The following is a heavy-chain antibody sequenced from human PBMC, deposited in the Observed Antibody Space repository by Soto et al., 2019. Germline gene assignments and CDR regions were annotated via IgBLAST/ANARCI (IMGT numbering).Heavy chain of an antibody. J-gene: IGHJ6*02. CDR1: GFTFSSYA. V-gene: IGHV3-30-3*01. D-gene: IGHD5-18*01. CDR2: ISYDGSNK. Sequence: QVQLVESGGGVVQPGRSLRLSCAASGFTFSSYAMHWVRQAPGKGLEWVAVISYDGSNKYYADSVKGRFTISRDNSKNTLYLQMNSLRAEDTAVYYCARGPGYSYGTPYGMGVWGQGTTVTVSS. CDR3: ARGPGYSYGTPYGMGV.